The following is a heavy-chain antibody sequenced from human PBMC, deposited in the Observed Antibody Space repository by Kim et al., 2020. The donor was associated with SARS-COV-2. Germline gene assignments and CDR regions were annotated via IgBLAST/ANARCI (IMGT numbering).Heavy chain of an antibody. D-gene: IGHD3-9*01. V-gene: IGHV4-31*03. Sequence: SETLSLTCTVSGGSISSDGYYWSWIRQRPGKGLEWIGYIYDSGSTYYNPSLKSRVTISVDTSKNQLSLKLSSVTAADTAVYYCARRFNYDILTGLRQGAFDIWGQGTMVTVSS. J-gene: IGHJ3*02. CDR1: GGSISSDGYY. CDR2: IYDSGST. CDR3: ARRFNYDILTGLRQGAFDI.